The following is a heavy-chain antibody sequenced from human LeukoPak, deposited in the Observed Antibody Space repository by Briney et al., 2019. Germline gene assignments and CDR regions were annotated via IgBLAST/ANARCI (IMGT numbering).Heavy chain of an antibody. Sequence: PSETLSLTCAVYGGSFSGYYWSWIRQPPGKGLEWIGEINHSGSTNYNPSLKSRVTISVDTSKNQFSLKLSSVTAADTAVYYCARGDDGDYGAFDPWGQGTLFTVSS. CDR1: GGSFSGYY. D-gene: IGHD4-17*01. CDR2: INHSGST. V-gene: IGHV4-34*01. J-gene: IGHJ5*02. CDR3: ARGDDGDYGAFDP.